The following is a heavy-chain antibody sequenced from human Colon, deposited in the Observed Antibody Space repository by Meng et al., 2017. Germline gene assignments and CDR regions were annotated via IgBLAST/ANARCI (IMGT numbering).Heavy chain of an antibody. V-gene: IGHV3-74*01. Sequence: EVQVVESGGGLVQPGGSLRLSCAASGFIFSSYWIHWVRQAPGKGLVWVSRISPDGSIANYADSVKGRFTISRDNAKNTAHLHMNGLRAEDTALYYCARDMHGADDYWGQGTLVTVSS. CDR1: GFIFSSYW. CDR3: ARDMHGADDY. J-gene: IGHJ4*02. CDR2: ISPDGSIA. D-gene: IGHD3-10*01.